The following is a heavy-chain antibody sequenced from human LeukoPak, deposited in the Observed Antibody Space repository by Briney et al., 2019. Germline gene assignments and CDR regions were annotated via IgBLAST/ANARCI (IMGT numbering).Heavy chain of an antibody. V-gene: IGHV1-18*01. J-gene: IGHJ4*02. CDR3: ARDLRRAEFFDY. CDR1: GYTFTSYG. Sequence: ASVTVSCKASGYTFTSYGISWVRQAPGQGLEWMGWISAYNGNTNYAQKLQGRVTMTTDTSTSTAYMELRSLRSDDTAVYYCARDLRRAEFFDYWGQGTLVTVSS. CDR2: ISAYNGNT.